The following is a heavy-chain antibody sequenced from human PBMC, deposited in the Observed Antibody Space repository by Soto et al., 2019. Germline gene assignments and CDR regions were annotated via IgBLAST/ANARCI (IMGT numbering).Heavy chain of an antibody. J-gene: IGHJ4*02. D-gene: IGHD3-3*01. Sequence: PGGSLRLSCAASVFTFSNYAMSWVRQAPGKGLEWVSAISGSGGATYYADSVKGRFTISRDNSKNTLYLQMHSLTAEDTAVYYCAKASDFWSGYPFDYWGQGTQVTVSS. V-gene: IGHV3-23*01. CDR3: AKASDFWSGYPFDY. CDR1: VFTFSNYA. CDR2: ISGSGGAT.